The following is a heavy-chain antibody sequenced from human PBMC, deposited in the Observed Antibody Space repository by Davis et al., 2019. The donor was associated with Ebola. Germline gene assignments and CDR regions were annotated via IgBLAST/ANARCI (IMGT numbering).Heavy chain of an antibody. J-gene: IGHJ4*02. CDR2: IKQDGGEK. CDR3: SRNRYHDY. CDR1: GFTFSSYW. D-gene: IGHD2-2*01. Sequence: GESLKISCAASGFTFSSYWMSWVRQAPGKGLEWVANIKQDGGEKYYVDSVKGRFIISRDNAKNSLYLEMNSLRAEDTAVYYCSRNRYHDYWGQGTLVTVSS. V-gene: IGHV3-7*01.